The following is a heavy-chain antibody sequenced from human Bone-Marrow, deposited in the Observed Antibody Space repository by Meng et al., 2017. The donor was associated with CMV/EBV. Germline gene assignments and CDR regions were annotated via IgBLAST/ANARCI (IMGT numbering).Heavy chain of an antibody. CDR2: IYYSGST. V-gene: IGHV4-39*07. Sequence: SETLSLTCAVYGGSFSSYYWGWIRQPPGKGLEWIGSIYYSGSTYYNPSLKSRVTISVDTSKNQFSLKLSSVTAADTAVYYCAKSTYCGGDCSYYYYYGMDVWGQGTTVTVSS. CDR1: GGSFSSYY. J-gene: IGHJ6*02. D-gene: IGHD2-21*01. CDR3: AKSTYCGGDCSYYYYYGMDV.